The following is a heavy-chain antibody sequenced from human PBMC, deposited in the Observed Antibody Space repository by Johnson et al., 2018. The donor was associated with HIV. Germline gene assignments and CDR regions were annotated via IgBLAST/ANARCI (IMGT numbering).Heavy chain of an antibody. Sequence: EVQLVESGGGLVQPGRSLRLSCAASGFTFDDYGMSWVRQAPGKGLEWVAHIKQAGSENYYVDSVKGRFTISRDNAKNSLYLQMNSLRAEDTAVYYCARASDAFDIWGQGTMVTVSS. J-gene: IGHJ3*02. CDR3: ARASDAFDI. V-gene: IGHV3-7*04. CDR2: IKQAGSEN. CDR1: GFTFDDYG.